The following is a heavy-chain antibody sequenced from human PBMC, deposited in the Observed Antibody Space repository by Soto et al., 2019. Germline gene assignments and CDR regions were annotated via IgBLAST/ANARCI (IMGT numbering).Heavy chain of an antibody. CDR3: ARSRGYYGSGTRKITSYMDV. V-gene: IGHV4-39*01. Sequence: SEMLSLTCTVSGGSISSGGYYWSWIRQHPGKGLDWIGYIYYSGSTYYNPSLKSRVTISVDTSKNQFSLKLSSVTAADTAVYYCARSRGYYGSGTRKITSYMDVWGKGTTVTVSS. CDR2: IYYSGST. J-gene: IGHJ6*03. CDR1: GGSISSGGYY. D-gene: IGHD3-10*01.